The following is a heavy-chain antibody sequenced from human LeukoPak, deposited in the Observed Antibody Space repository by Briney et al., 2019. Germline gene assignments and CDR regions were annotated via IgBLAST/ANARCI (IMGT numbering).Heavy chain of an antibody. J-gene: IGHJ2*01. CDR2: IHYSGST. CDR1: GGSIGSFF. V-gene: IGHV4-59*12. D-gene: IGHD6-13*01. Sequence: SETLSLTCTVSGGSIGSFFWSWIRQPPGKALEWIGYIHYSGSTYYNPSLKSRVTISVDTSKNQFSLKLSSVTAADTAVYYCARVYYSSSYDYWYFDLWGRGTLVTVSS. CDR3: ARVYYSSSYDYWYFDL.